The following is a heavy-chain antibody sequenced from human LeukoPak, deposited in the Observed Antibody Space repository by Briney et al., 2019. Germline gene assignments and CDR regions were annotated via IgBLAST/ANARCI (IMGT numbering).Heavy chain of an antibody. CDR3: ARARYDYVWGSPAD. V-gene: IGHV3-48*01. D-gene: IGHD3-16*01. Sequence: GGSLRLSCAASGFTFGSYSMNWVRQAPGKGLEWVSYIGSTTTTIYYADSVKGRFTISRDNAKNSLYLQMNSLRVEDTAVYYCARARYDYVWGSPADWGQGTLVTVSS. CDR2: IGSTTTTI. J-gene: IGHJ4*02. CDR1: GFTFGSYS.